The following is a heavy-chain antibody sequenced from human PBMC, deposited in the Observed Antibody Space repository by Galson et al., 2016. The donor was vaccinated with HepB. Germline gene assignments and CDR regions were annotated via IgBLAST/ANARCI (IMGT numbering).Heavy chain of an antibody. CDR1: GGSFSGYY. Sequence: ETLSPTCAVYGGSFSGYYWSWIRQPPGKGLEGIGSIYFTGATYYNPSLTSRLTISVDTFKNQVSLGLNSLTAADTTIYYCARHQGINRYFDLWGRGTLVTVSS. CDR3: ARHQGINRYFDL. V-gene: IGHV4-39*01. J-gene: IGHJ2*01. CDR2: IYFTGAT. D-gene: IGHD1-14*01.